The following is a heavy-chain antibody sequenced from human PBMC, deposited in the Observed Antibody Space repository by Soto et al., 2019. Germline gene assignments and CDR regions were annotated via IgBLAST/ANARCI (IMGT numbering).Heavy chain of an antibody. CDR2: IYYSGIT. D-gene: IGHD1-20*01. J-gene: IGHJ5*02. CDR1: GGSISSGGYY. V-gene: IGHV4-31*01. CDR3: ARVGGINWFDP. Sequence: QVQLQQSGPGLVKPSQTLSLTCTVSGGSISSGGYYWSWIRQHPVKGLEWIGYIYYSGITYYNPSLKSLVTISVDTSKNQFSLKLSSVTAADTAVYYCARVGGINWFDPWGQGTLVTVSS.